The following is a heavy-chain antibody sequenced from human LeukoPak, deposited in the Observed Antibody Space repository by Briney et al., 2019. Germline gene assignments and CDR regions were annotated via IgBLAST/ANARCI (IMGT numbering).Heavy chain of an antibody. CDR1: GGSISSSSYY. Sequence: PSETLSLTCTVSGGSISSSSYYWGWIRQPPGKGLEWIGSIYYSGSTYYNPSLKSRVTISVDTSKNQFSLKLSSVTAADPAVYYCASPGRSGVRYFDWLSLDAFDIWGQGTMVTVSS. J-gene: IGHJ3*02. V-gene: IGHV4-39*01. CDR2: IYYSGST. CDR3: ASPGRSGVRYFDWLSLDAFDI. D-gene: IGHD3-9*01.